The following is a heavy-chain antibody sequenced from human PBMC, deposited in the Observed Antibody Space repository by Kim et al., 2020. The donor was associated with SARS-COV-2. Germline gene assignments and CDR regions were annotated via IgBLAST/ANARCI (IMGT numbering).Heavy chain of an antibody. J-gene: IGHJ4*02. V-gene: IGHV3-23*01. CDR3: AEASSRGAYWTYFDY. D-gene: IGHD1-26*01. Sequence: ADPVKGRFTISRDESNNTLHLQMNSLRAEDTAVYYCAEASSRGAYWTYFDYWGPGTLVTVSS.